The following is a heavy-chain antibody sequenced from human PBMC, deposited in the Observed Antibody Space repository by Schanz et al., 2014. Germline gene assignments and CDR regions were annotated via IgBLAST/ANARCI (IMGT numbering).Heavy chain of an antibody. Sequence: EVQLLDSGGGLVQPGGSLRLSCAASGFTFSSYAMSWVRQAPGKGLEWGSGISGSGGSTYYADSVKGRFTISRDNSKNTLYLQMNSLRAEDTAVYYCAKDLLYGAPMPLNHLDYWGQGTLVTVSS. CDR3: AKDLLYGAPMPLNHLDY. V-gene: IGHV3-23*01. CDR1: GFTFSSYA. CDR2: ISGSGGST. D-gene: IGHD2-2*01. J-gene: IGHJ4*02.